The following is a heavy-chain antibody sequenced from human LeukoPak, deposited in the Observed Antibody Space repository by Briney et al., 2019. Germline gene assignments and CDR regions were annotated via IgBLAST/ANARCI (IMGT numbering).Heavy chain of an antibody. D-gene: IGHD2-15*01. V-gene: IGHV4-59*12. J-gene: IGHJ5*02. CDR1: GGSISNYY. CDR3: ARVSPTRYCSGGSCFSVGFDP. CDR2: IYYSGST. Sequence: PSETLSLTCAVFGGSISNYYWSWIRQPPGKGLEWIGYIYYSGSTNYNPSLKSRVTISTDTSKNQFSLKLSSVTAADTAVYYCARVSPTRYCSGGSCFSVGFDPWGQGTLVTVSS.